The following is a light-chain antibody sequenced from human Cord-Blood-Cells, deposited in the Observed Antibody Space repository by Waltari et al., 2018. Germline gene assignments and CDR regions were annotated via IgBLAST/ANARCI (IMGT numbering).Light chain of an antibody. V-gene: IGKV3-15*01. CDR3: QQYNNWPPWT. CDR2: GAS. CDR1: QSVSSN. J-gene: IGKJ1*01. Sequence: EIVMTQSPATLSVSPGEGAHLSCSASQSVSSNLAWYQQKPGQAPRLLIYGASTSATGIPASFSGSGSGREFTLTISSRQSEDFAVYYCQQYNNWPPWTFGQGTKVEIK.